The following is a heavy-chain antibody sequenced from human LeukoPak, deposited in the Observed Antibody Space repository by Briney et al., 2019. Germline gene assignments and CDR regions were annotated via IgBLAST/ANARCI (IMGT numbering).Heavy chain of an antibody. CDR2: SNASNGNT. Sequence: ASVKVSCKASGYTFTSYAIHWVRQAPGQRLEWMGWSNASNGNTKYSQEFQGRVTITTDTSASTAYMELSSLRSEDMAVYYCARGSTGGAFDIWGQGTMVIVSS. J-gene: IGHJ3*02. CDR1: GYTFTSYA. CDR3: ARGSTGGAFDI. V-gene: IGHV1-3*02. D-gene: IGHD2-8*02.